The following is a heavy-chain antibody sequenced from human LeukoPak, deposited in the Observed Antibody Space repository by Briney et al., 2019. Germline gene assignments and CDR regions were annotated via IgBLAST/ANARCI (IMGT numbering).Heavy chain of an antibody. V-gene: IGHV4-59*01. CDR1: GGSITTYY. CDR3: AGIHLGELSSINWFDP. J-gene: IGHJ5*02. Sequence: PSETLSLTCTVSGGSITTYYWSWIRQPPGKGLVWIGYIYYSGSTNYNPSLKSRVTISVDTSKNQFSLKLSSVTAADTGVYYCAGIHLGELSSINWFDPWGQGTLVTVSS. D-gene: IGHD3-16*02. CDR2: IYYSGST.